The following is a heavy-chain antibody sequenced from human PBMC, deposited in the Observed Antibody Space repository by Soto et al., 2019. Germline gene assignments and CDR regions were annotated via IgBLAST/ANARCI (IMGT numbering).Heavy chain of an antibody. D-gene: IGHD6-19*01. CDR1: GGSVSSGDHY. V-gene: IGHV4-31*03. CDR2: IYESETT. J-gene: IGHJ5*01. Sequence: SETLSLTCTVSGGSVSSGDHYWTWIRQHPGKGLEWIGYIYESETTNYNPSLESRVTISVDTSKNQVYLEVTSVTAADTAVYYCARGLSGWYLFDSWGQGTLVTVSS. CDR3: ARGLSGWYLFDS.